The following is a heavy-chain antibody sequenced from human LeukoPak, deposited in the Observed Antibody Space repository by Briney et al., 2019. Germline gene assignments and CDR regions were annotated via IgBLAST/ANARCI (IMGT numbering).Heavy chain of an antibody. CDR2: IYWDDDK. D-gene: IGHD5/OR15-5a*01. CDR1: GFSLSTRGVG. J-gene: IGHJ3*02. Sequence: SGPTLVKPTQTLTPTCTFSGFSLSTRGVGVGWIRQPPGKALEWLALIYWDDDKRYSPSLKSRLTITKDTSKNQVVLTMTNMDPIDTATYYCATRYGVPSPGPFDIWGQGTMVTGSS. V-gene: IGHV2-5*02. CDR3: ATRYGVPSPGPFDI.